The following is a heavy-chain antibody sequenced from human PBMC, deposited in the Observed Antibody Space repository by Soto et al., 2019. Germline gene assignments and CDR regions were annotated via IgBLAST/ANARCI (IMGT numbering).Heavy chain of an antibody. CDR2: ISWNSGSI. V-gene: IGHV3-9*01. CDR3: AKGRYYDFWSGYIYYMDV. Sequence: EVQLVESGGGLVQPGRSLRLSCAASGFTFDDYAMHWVRQAPGKGLEWVSGISWNSGSIGYADSVKGRFTISRDKAKNSLYLQMNSLRAEDTALYYCAKGRYYDFWSGYIYYMDVWGKGTTVTVSS. CDR1: GFTFDDYA. J-gene: IGHJ6*03. D-gene: IGHD3-3*01.